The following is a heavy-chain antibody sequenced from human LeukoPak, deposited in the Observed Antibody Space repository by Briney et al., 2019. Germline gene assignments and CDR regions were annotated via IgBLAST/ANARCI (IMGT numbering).Heavy chain of an antibody. J-gene: IGHJ5*01. CDR1: GFTFSNYA. Sequence: GGSLRLSCAASGFTFSNYAMSWVRQAPGKGLEWISSIDGSGGSTNYADSVKGRFTISRDNSKNTLYLQMSSLRADDTAVYYCAKGHCSGTTCYGWFDPWGQGTLVTVSS. V-gene: IGHV3-23*01. CDR2: IDGSGGST. CDR3: AKGHCSGTTCYGWFDP. D-gene: IGHD2-2*01.